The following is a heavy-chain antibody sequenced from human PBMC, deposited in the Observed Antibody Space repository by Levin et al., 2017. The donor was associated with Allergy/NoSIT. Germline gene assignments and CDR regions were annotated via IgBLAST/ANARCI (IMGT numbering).Heavy chain of an antibody. J-gene: IGHJ1*01. Sequence: PGGSLRLSCAGSGFIVSNNFMSWVRQAPGKGLEWVSIICSRGNAFYADSVKGRFTASRDESQNTLFLQMNSLRVEDTATYYCARDTQHWGQGTRVTVSS. V-gene: IGHV3-66*01. CDR1: GFIVSNNF. CDR3: ARDTQH. CDR2: ICSRGNA.